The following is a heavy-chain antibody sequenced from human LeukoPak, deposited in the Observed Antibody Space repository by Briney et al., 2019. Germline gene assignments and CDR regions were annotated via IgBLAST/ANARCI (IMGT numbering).Heavy chain of an antibody. D-gene: IGHD2-8*01. J-gene: IGHJ4*02. CDR3: AKPEVYDYYFDY. V-gene: IGHV3-30*18. CDR2: ISYDGSNK. Sequence: GGSLRLSCAASGFTFSSYGMHWVRQAPGKGLEWVAVISYDGSNKYYADSVKGRFTISRDNSKNTLYLQMNSLRAEDTAVYYCAKPEVYDYYFDYWGQGTLVTVSS. CDR1: GFTFSSYG.